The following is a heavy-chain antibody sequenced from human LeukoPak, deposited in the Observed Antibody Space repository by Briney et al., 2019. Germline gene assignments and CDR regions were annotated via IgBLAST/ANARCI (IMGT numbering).Heavy chain of an antibody. Sequence: GGSLRLSCVASGFTFSSSAMSWVRQTPRKGLEWVSVIGGSGGDIYYADSMKGRFTISRDNSKNTLYLQMNSLRAEDTAVYYCARELWFGEAENPWGQGTLVTVSS. J-gene: IGHJ5*02. D-gene: IGHD3-10*01. V-gene: IGHV3-23*01. CDR2: IGGSGGDI. CDR1: GFTFSSSA. CDR3: ARELWFGEAENP.